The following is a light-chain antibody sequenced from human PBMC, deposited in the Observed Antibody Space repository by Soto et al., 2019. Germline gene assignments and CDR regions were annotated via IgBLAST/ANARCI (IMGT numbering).Light chain of an antibody. CDR3: GTWDSSLSAGV. Sequence: QSVLSQPPSVSAAPGQRVPISCSGSSSNIGNSYVSWYQQLPGTAPKLLIYDNNKRPSGIPDRFSGSKSGTSATLDTTGLQTGDEADYYCGTWDSSLSAGVFGGGTKLTVL. J-gene: IGLJ2*01. V-gene: IGLV1-51*01. CDR2: DNN. CDR1: SSNIGNSY.